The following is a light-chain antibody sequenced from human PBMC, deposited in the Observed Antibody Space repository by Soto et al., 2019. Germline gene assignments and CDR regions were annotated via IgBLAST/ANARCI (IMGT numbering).Light chain of an antibody. CDR1: QSVSSNY. Sequence: EIVLTQSPGTLSLSPGERATLSCRASQSVSSNYLAWYQQKPGQAPRLLIFGASSRATGIPDRFSGSGSGTDFALTISRLEPEDFVVYYCQQYSKWPMAFGQGTRLEIK. J-gene: IGKJ5*01. V-gene: IGKV3-20*01. CDR2: GAS. CDR3: QQYSKWPMA.